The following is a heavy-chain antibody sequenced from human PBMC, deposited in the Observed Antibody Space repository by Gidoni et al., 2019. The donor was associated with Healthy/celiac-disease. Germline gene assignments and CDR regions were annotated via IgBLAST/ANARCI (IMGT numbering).Heavy chain of an antibody. CDR1: GFPLSSSW. CDR2: IKQDGSEK. CDR3: ARDDEAATDYYGMDV. J-gene: IGHJ6*02. V-gene: IGHV3-7*01. D-gene: IGHD2-15*01. Sequence: EVQLVESGGGLVQPGGSLRLHCAASGFPLSSSWMSWVRQASGKGLEWVANIKQDGSEKYYVDSVKGRFTISRDNAKNSLYLQMNSLRAEDTAVYYCARDDEAATDYYGMDVWGQGTTVTVSS.